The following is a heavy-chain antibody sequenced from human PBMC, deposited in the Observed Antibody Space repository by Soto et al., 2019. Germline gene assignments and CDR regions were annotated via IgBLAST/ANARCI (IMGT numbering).Heavy chain of an antibody. V-gene: IGHV4-31*03. CDR3: ARVGEAMAPDGFDY. D-gene: IGHD5-18*01. Sequence: SETLSLTCTVSGGSISSGGYYWSWIRQHPGKGLEWIGYIYYSGSTYYNPSLKSRVTISVDTSKNQFSLKLSSVTAADTAVYYCARVGEAMAPDGFDYWGQGTLVTVSS. J-gene: IGHJ4*02. CDR1: GGSISSGGYY. CDR2: IYYSGST.